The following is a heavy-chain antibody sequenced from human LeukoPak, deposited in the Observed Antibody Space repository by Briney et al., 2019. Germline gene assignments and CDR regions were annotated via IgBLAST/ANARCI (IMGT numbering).Heavy chain of an antibody. CDR3: ARGLMVTGDAFDI. Sequence: SETLSLTCTVSGGPISSSSYYWGWIRQPPGKGLEWIGSIYYSGSTYYNPSLKSRVTISVDTSKNQFSLKLSSVTAADTAVYYCARGLMVTGDAFDIWGQGTMVTVSS. CDR2: IYYSGST. V-gene: IGHV4-39*01. J-gene: IGHJ3*02. CDR1: GGPISSSSYY. D-gene: IGHD3-16*01.